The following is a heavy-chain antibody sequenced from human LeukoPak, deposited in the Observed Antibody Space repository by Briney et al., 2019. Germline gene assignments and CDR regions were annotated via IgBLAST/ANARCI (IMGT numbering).Heavy chain of an antibody. Sequence: GGSLRLSSAASGFAFNTYAMHWVRQAPGQGLEWVALIWHDGSHKFYSNSVRGQFTISRGNSKNTVSLQMNNLRPEDTAVYYCAREIFGSGSHPDFWGQGTLVTVSS. CDR1: GFAFNTYA. CDR2: IWHDGSHK. V-gene: IGHV3-33*01. J-gene: IGHJ4*02. D-gene: IGHD3-10*01. CDR3: AREIFGSGSHPDF.